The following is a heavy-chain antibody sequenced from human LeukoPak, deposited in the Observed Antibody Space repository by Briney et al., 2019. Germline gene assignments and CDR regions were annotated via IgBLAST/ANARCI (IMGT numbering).Heavy chain of an antibody. V-gene: IGHV3-23*01. D-gene: IGHD6-19*01. Sequence: STSGGTTNYADSVKGRFTISRDNSKNTLYLQLNSLRAEDTAVYYCAKVYYPSSGYYYFDYWGQGTLVTVSS. J-gene: IGHJ4*02. CDR3: AKVYYPSSGYYYFDY. CDR2: STSGGTT.